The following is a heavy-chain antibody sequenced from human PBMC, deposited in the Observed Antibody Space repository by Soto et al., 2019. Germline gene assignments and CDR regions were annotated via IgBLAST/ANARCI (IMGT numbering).Heavy chain of an antibody. CDR1: RYTFTYYY. D-gene: IGHD1-20*01. CDR2: INPNSGGT. J-gene: IGHJ6*02. V-gene: IGHV1-2*02. Sequence: QVQLVQSGAEVKRTGASVKVSCKYSRYTFTYYYIHWVRLAPGQGLEWMGWINPNSGGTKFAQKFQGRLTMTSDTFTRTAYMELSRLTSDDTAVYYCARPLRGITHGMDVWGQGTTVTVSS. CDR3: ARPLRGITHGMDV.